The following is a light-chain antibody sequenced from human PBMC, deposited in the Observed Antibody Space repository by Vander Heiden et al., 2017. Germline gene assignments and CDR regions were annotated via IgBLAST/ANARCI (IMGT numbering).Light chain of an antibody. J-gene: IGKJ2*01. CDR2: ATS. CDR1: QSITKY. Sequence: DIQMIQSPSSLSAFVGDRITITCRASQSITKYLNWYQQKPGRAPKLLIYATSNLQSGVPPRFSGSGSGTDFSLTVSSLQPEDFATYFCQQSYSTPYTFGQGTKLEIK. CDR3: QQSYSTPYT. V-gene: IGKV1-39*01.